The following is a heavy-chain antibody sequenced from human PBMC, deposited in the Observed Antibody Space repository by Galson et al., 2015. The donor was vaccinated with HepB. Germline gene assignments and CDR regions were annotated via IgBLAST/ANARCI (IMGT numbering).Heavy chain of an antibody. V-gene: IGHV3-30*04. D-gene: IGHD6-13*01. CDR2: ISYDGSNK. J-gene: IGHJ3*02. CDR1: GFTFSSYA. CDR3: ARDGWQQLVDEMLLMFFDI. Sequence: SLRLSCAASGFTFSSYAMHWVRQAPGKGLEWVAVISYDGSNKYYADSVKGRFTISRDNSKNTLYLQMNSLRAEDTAVYYCARDGWQQLVDEMLLMFFDIWGQGTMVTVSS.